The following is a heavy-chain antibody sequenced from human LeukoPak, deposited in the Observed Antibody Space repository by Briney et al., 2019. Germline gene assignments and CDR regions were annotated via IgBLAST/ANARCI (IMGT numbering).Heavy chain of an antibody. V-gene: IGHV1-2*02. CDR1: GYTFTGYY. CDR3: ARDEVGTDAFDI. CDR2: INPNSGGT. Sequence: ASVKVSCKASGYTFTGYYMHWVRQAPGQGLEWMGWINPNSGGTNYAQKFQGRVTMTRDTSISTTYMELSRLRSDDTAVYYCARDEVGTDAFDIWGQGTMVTVSS. J-gene: IGHJ3*02. D-gene: IGHD1-26*01.